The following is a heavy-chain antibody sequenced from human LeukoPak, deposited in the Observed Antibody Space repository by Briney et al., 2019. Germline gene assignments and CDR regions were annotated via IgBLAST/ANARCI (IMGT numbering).Heavy chain of an antibody. CDR3: ARDCCTNIWLGY. CDR1: GFTFSNYV. D-gene: IGHD2-2*01. CDR2: ISYDGSNK. Sequence: PGGSLRLSCAASGFTFSNYVASWVRQAPGKGLEWVAVISYDGSNKYYADSVKGRFTISTDNSKNTLYLQMTSLRAEDTAVYYCARDCCTNIWLGYWGQGTLVTVSS. V-gene: IGHV3-30-3*01. J-gene: IGHJ4*02.